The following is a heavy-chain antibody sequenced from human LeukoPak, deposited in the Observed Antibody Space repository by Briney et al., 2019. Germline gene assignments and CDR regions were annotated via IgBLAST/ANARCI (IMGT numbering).Heavy chain of an antibody. D-gene: IGHD2-2*01. CDR2: IRYDGSNK. CDR3: AELVGLHSGFDY. CDR1: GFTFSTYW. V-gene: IGHV3-30*02. J-gene: IGHJ4*02. Sequence: GGSLRLSCAASGFTFSTYWMNWVRQAPGKGLEWVAFIRYDGSNKYYADSVKGRFTISRDNSKNTLYLQMNSLRAEDTAVYYCAELVGLHSGFDYWGQGTLVTVSS.